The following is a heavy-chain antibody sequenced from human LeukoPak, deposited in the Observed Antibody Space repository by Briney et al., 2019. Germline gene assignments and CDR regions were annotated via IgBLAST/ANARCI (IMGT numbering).Heavy chain of an antibody. V-gene: IGHV3-30*03. CDR1: GFTFSSYG. Sequence: GGSLRLSCAASGFTFSSYGMHWVRQAPGKGLEWVAVISYDGSNKYYADSVKGRFTISRDNSKNTLYLQMNSLRAEDTAVYYCARDIRTSGWYGPDYWGQGTLVAVSS. J-gene: IGHJ4*02. CDR3: ARDIRTSGWYGPDY. D-gene: IGHD6-19*01. CDR2: ISYDGSNK.